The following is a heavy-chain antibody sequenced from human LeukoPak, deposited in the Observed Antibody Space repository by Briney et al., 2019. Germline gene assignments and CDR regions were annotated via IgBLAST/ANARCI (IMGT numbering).Heavy chain of an antibody. CDR3: ARDSSLYYYGSGSYGPLDP. V-gene: IGHV1-69*13. CDR1: GGTFSSYA. J-gene: IGHJ5*02. Sequence: SMKVSCKASGGTFSSYAISWVRQAPGQGLEWMGGIIPIFGTANYAQKFQGRVTITADESTSTAYMELSSLRSEDTAVYYCARDSSLYYYGSGSYGPLDPWGQGTLVTVSS. D-gene: IGHD3-10*01. CDR2: IIPIFGTA.